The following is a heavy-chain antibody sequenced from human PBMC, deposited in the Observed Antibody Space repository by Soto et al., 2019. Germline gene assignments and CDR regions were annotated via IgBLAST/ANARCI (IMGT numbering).Heavy chain of an antibody. CDR3: ARIRGYWYGLDV. CDR2: ITGTGGNT. J-gene: IGHJ6*02. V-gene: IGHV3-23*01. CDR1: GFPLRTYG. Sequence: EVQLLESGGGLVQPGGSLRLSCAASGFPLRTYGMTWVRQAPGKGLEWGSAITGTGGNTYYVDSVKGRFTSSRDNSKNMLYLQVNSLRVEDTAVYYCARIRGYWYGLDVWGQGTTVTVSS.